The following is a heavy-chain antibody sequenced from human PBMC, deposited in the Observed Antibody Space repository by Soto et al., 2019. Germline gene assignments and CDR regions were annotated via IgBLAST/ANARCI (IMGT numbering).Heavy chain of an antibody. V-gene: IGHV1-69*12. J-gene: IGHJ6*02. Sequence: QVQLVQSGAEVKKPGSSVKVSCKASGGTFSSYAISWVRQAPGQGLEWMGGLIPIYGSANYAQKLQGSVTSTADESTSRGYMEVISLTSEDTDVYDCAVDRGDGSTYGIDVSVQGATVTVSS. CDR3: AVDRGDGSTYGIDV. D-gene: IGHD1-26*01. CDR2: LIPIYGSA. CDR1: GGTFSSYA.